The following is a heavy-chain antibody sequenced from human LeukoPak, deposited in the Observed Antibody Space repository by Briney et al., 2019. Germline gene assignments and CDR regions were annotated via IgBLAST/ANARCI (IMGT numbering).Heavy chain of an antibody. CDR3: ARGGCSGGSCYSLAPDYFDY. V-gene: IGHV1-69*04. J-gene: IGHJ4*02. CDR1: GGTFGSYA. CDR2: IIPILGIA. Sequence: ASVKVSCKASGGTFGSYAISWVRQAPGQGLEWMGRIIPILGIANYAQKFQGRVTITADKSTSTAYMELSSLRSEDTAVYYCARGGCSGGSCYSLAPDYFDYWGQGTLVTVSS. D-gene: IGHD2-15*01.